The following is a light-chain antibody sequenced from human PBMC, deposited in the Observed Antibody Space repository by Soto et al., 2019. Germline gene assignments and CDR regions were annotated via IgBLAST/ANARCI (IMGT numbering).Light chain of an antibody. V-gene: IGKV3-20*01. CDR2: GSS. CDR1: QSVGSNS. Sequence: EVVLMQSPGTLSLSPGERATLSCRASQSVGSNSLAWYQQKPGQAPRLLIYGSSSRATGIPDRFSGSGSGTDFTLTVSRLEPEDFAVYYCQQYGSSPRTFGQGTKVDIK. J-gene: IGKJ1*01. CDR3: QQYGSSPRT.